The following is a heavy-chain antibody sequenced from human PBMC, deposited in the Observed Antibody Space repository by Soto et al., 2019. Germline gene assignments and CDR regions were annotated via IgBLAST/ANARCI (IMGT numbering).Heavy chain of an antibody. CDR3: AKDGSLRYFDWLLYDSFDY. D-gene: IGHD3-9*01. CDR2: ISYDGSNK. Sequence: GGSLRLSCAASGFTFSSYGIHWVRQAPGKGLEWVAVISYDGSNKYYADSVKGRFTISRDNSKNTLYLQMNSLRAEDTAVYYCAKDGSLRYFDWLLYDSFDYWGQGTLVTVSS. CDR1: GFTFSSYG. J-gene: IGHJ4*02. V-gene: IGHV3-30*18.